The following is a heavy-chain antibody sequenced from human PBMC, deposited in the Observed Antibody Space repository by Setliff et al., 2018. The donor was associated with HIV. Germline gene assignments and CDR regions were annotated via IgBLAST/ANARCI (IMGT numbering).Heavy chain of an antibody. CDR1: GGSISSSSSY. J-gene: IGHJ4*02. D-gene: IGHD3-22*01. CDR3: ARGALSLTMTKLLSFFVF. Sequence: PSETLSLTCTVSGGSISSSSSYWGWIRQTPGEGLEWIGEINHSGNTNYNPSLKSRLTISIDTSKKHFSLNLRSVTAADTAVYYCARGALSLTMTKLLSFFVFWGQGTLVTVSS. V-gene: IGHV4-39*07. CDR2: INHSGNT.